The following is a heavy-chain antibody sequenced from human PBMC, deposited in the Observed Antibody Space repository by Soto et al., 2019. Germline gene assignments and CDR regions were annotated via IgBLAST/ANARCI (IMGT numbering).Heavy chain of an antibody. CDR2: IYYSGST. CDR3: ARELIAAAGTRTYYYYYGMDV. Sequence: TLSLTCTVSGASISSGGYYCSWIRQHPGKGLEWIGYIYYSGSTYYNPSLKSRVTISVDTSKNQFSLKLSSVTAADTAVYYCARELIAAAGTRTYYYYYGMDVWGQGTTVTVSS. CDR1: GASISSGGYY. D-gene: IGHD6-13*01. V-gene: IGHV4-31*03. J-gene: IGHJ6*02.